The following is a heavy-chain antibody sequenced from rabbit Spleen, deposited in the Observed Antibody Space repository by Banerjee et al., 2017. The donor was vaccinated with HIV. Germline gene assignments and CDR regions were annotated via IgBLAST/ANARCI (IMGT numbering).Heavy chain of an antibody. CDR2: IDPVFGIT. Sequence: QSLEESGGDLVKPGASLTLTCTASGFSFSSSDWIYWVRQAPGKGLEWIGYIDPVFGITYFANWAKGRFTISKTSSTTVTLQMTSLTAADTATYFCAREKSGNHGHDLWGQGTLVTVS. J-gene: IGHJ3*01. D-gene: IGHD3-1*01. CDR1: GFSFSSSDW. CDR3: AREKSGNHGHDL. V-gene: IGHV1S40*01.